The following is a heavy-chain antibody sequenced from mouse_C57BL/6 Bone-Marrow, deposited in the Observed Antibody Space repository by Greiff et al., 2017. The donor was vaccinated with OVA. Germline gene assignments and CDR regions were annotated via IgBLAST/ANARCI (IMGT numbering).Heavy chain of an antibody. CDR1: GFTFSSYA. V-gene: IGHV5-4*03. D-gene: IGHD2-4*01. J-gene: IGHJ3*01. Sequence: EVKLVESGGGLVKPGGSLQLSCAASGFTFSSYAMSWVRQTPEKRLEWVATISDGGSYTYYPDNVKGRFTISRDNAKNNLYLQMSHLKSEDTAMYYCARGGRLPSPYWGQGTLVTVSA. CDR2: ISDGGSYT. CDR3: ARGGRLPSPY.